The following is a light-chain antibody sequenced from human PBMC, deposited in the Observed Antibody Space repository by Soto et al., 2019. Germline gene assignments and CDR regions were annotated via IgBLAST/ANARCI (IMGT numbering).Light chain of an antibody. CDR2: GAS. Sequence: EIVMTQSTVTLSVSPGERVTLSCRASQSVSNNLAWYQQKSGQAPRLLIYGASTRVTGIPARFSGSGSGTEFTLTISSLQSEAFAIYYCQQYNNWPPVTFGQGTRLDIK. J-gene: IGKJ5*01. CDR3: QQYNNWPPVT. V-gene: IGKV3-15*01. CDR1: QSVSNN.